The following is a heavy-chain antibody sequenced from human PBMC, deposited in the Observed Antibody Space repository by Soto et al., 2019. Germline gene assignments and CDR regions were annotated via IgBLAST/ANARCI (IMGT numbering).Heavy chain of an antibody. CDR3: ARDSRQHYGDSDY. J-gene: IGHJ4*02. CDR1: GGSISSGGYY. V-gene: IGHV4-31*03. Sequence: SETLSLTCTVSGGSISSGGYYWSWIRQHPGKGLEWIGYIYYSGSTYYNPSLKSRVTISVDASKNQFSLKLSSVTAADTAVYYSARDSRQHYGDSDYWGQGTLVTVSS. CDR2: IYYSGST. D-gene: IGHD4-17*01.